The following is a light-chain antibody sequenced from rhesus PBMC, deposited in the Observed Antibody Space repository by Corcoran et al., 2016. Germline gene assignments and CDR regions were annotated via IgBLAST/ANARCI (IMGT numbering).Light chain of an antibody. CDR2: WSS. J-gene: IGKJ4*01. V-gene: IGKV4-1*01. CDR3: QQYYSTPLT. CDR1: QSLLYSSNNKNY. Sequence: DIVMTQSPDSLAVSLGERVTINYKSSQSLLYSSNNKNYFAWYQPKPGQAPKLLIYWSSSRESGVPYRCSGRGSGTDFTLTISGLQAEDVAVYYCQQYYSTPLTFGGGTKVEIK.